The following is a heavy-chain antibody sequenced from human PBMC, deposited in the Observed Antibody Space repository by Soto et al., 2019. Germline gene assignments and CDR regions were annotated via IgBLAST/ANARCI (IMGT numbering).Heavy chain of an antibody. Sequence: ASVKVSCKASGGTFSSYAISWVRQAPGQGLEWMGGIIPIFGTANYAQKFQGRVTITADESTSTAYMELSSLRSEDTAVYYCAREYCGGDCYFLNWFDPWGQGTLVTISS. J-gene: IGHJ5*02. D-gene: IGHD2-21*02. V-gene: IGHV1-69*13. CDR1: GGTFSSYA. CDR3: AREYCGGDCYFLNWFDP. CDR2: IIPIFGTA.